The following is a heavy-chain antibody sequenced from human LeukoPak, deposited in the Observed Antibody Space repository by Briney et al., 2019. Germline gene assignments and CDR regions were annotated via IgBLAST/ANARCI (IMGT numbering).Heavy chain of an antibody. CDR1: GLTFTEYW. Sequence: GGSLRLSCVSSGLTFTEYWMSWVRQAPGKGPEWVAHINQDGSERHCVDSVKGRFTISRDNPKNSLFLQMNSLRAEDTAVYYCAGQNYFDYWGQGTLVTVSS. CDR2: INQDGSER. J-gene: IGHJ4*02. CDR3: AGQNYFDY. V-gene: IGHV3-7*01.